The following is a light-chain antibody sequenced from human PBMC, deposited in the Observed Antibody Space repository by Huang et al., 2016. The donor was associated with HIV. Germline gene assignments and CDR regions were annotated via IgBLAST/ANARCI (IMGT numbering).Light chain of an antibody. CDR3: QQYYSIPRT. V-gene: IGKV1-NL1*01. CDR1: QGIRNS. Sequence: DIQMTQSPSSLSASEGDRVTITCRASQGIRNSLAWYQQKPGKAPKLLVYVASRLENGVPARFIGSGSGTDYTLTINNLQPEDFATYYCQQYYSIPRTFGQGTKVEIK. J-gene: IGKJ1*01. CDR2: VAS.